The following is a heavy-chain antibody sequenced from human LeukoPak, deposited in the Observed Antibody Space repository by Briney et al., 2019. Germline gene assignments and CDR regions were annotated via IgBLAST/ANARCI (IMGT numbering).Heavy chain of an antibody. V-gene: IGHV3-53*01. CDR2: IYSGGST. CDR1: GFTFSSYS. Sequence: GGSLRLSCAASGFTFSSYSMNWVRQAPGKGLEWVSVIYSGGSTYYADSVKGRFTISRDNSKNTLYLQMNSLRAEDTAVYYCASYTGHDSSGYYYYYFDYWGQGTLVTVSS. CDR3: ASYTGHDSSGYYYYYFDY. D-gene: IGHD3-22*01. J-gene: IGHJ4*02.